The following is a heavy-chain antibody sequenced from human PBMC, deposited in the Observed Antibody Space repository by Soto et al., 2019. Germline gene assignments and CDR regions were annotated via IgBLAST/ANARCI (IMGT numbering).Heavy chain of an antibody. Sequence: GGSLRVFCAASGFTLSSYEMNGVRQAQGKWLEWVSYISSSGSTIYYADPVKGRFNMSRENATKSLYLQMNSLRSEDTAVYYCATDGDYYENLFDPWVQGTLVTVSS. V-gene: IGHV3-48*03. CDR2: ISSSGSTI. J-gene: IGHJ5*02. D-gene: IGHD3-22*01. CDR1: GFTLSSYE. CDR3: ATDGDYYENLFDP.